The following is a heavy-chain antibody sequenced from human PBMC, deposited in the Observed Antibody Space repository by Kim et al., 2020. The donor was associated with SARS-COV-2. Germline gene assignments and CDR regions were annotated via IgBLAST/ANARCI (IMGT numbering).Heavy chain of an antibody. Sequence: ASVKVSCKASGYTFTGYYIHWVRQAPGQGFDWMGWINPNSGDSKYAQKFQGRVTMTRDTSISTAYMELSRLTSDDTAIYYCGRDRGTYCDYWGQGTLVTVSS. CDR2: INPNSGDS. V-gene: IGHV1-2*02. CDR1: GYTFTGYY. D-gene: IGHD1-26*01. J-gene: IGHJ4*02. CDR3: GRDRGTYCDY.